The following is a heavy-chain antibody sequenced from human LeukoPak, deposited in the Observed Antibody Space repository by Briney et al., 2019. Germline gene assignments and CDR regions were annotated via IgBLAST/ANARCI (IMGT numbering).Heavy chain of an antibody. V-gene: IGHV4-39*01. J-gene: IGHJ6*02. D-gene: IGHD3-22*01. CDR2: IYYSGSI. CDR3: VRHEVVGYNYYALEI. Sequence: SETLSLTCTVPGVSIRGSSYYWGWIRQPPGKGLEWIGSIYYSGSIYYSTSLKSRVSISIDTSKNQFSLKVSSVTAADSSVYYCVRHEVVGYNYYALEIWGQGTTVTVAS. CDR1: GVSIRGSSYY.